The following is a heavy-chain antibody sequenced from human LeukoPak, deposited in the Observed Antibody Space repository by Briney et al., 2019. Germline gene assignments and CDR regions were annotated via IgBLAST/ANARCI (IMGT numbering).Heavy chain of an antibody. J-gene: IGHJ4*02. CDR3: AKPLTEDYGDYYFDY. V-gene: IGHV3-30*02. D-gene: IGHD4-17*01. CDR1: GFTFSSYG. Sequence: GGSLRLSCAASGFTFSSYGMHWVRQAPGKGLEWVAFIRYDGSNKYYADSVKGRFTISRDNSKNTLYLQMNSLRAEDTAVYYCAKPLTEDYGDYYFDYWGQGTLVTVSS. CDR2: IRYDGSNK.